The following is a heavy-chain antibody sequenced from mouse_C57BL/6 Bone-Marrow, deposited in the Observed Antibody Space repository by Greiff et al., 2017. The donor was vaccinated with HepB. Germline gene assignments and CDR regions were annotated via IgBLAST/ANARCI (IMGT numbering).Heavy chain of an antibody. J-gene: IGHJ4*01. CDR1: GYTFTSYW. CDR2: IYPGSGST. CDR3: ARLRNDYDNYAMDY. V-gene: IGHV1-55*01. D-gene: IGHD2-4*01. Sequence: QVQLQQPGAELVKPGASVKMSCKASGYTFTSYWITWVQQRPGQGLEWIGDIYPGSGSTNYNEKFKSKATLTVDTSSSTAYMQLSSQTSEDSAVYYCARLRNDYDNYAMDYWGQGTSVTVAS.